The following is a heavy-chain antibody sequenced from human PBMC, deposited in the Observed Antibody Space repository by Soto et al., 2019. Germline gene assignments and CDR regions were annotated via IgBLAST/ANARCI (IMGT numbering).Heavy chain of an antibody. V-gene: IGHV1-8*01. CDR2: MNPNSGNT. CDR3: ARERATFPDY. D-gene: IGHD1-26*01. J-gene: IGHJ4*02. Sequence: QVQLVQSGTEVKKPGASVRVSCKASGYTFTSYDINWVRQATGQGLEWMGWMNPNSGNTGYAQKFQGRVTMTGNTSISTAYMELSSLRSEDTAVFYCARERATFPDYWGQGTLVTVSS. CDR1: GYTFTSYD.